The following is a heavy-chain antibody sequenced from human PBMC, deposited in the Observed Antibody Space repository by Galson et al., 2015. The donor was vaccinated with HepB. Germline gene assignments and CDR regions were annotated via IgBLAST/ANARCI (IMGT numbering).Heavy chain of an antibody. CDR1: GDSVSSSGVG. Sequence: CAISGDSVSSSGVGWDWIRQSPSRGLEWLGATYYRSTWHYDYAVSVKSRISLIPDTANNQFSLQLHPVTPEDTAVYYCAKDKAGRGSAGFDYWGQGTLVTVSS. CDR3: AKDKAGRGSAGFDY. D-gene: IGHD2-15*01. J-gene: IGHJ4*02. V-gene: IGHV6-1*01. CDR2: TYYRSTWHY.